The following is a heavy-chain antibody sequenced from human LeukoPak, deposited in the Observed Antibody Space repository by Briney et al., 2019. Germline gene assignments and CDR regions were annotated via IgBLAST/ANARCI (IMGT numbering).Heavy chain of an antibody. V-gene: IGHV3-23*01. CDR3: AKENPVGGTNYFDY. J-gene: IGHJ4*02. CDR1: GFIFRTYP. Sequence: PGGSLRLSCAASGFIFRTYPMSWVRQAPGKGLEWVSAITGTSDKTYYGDSVKGRFTISRDNSKNTLSLQINSLRPEDTAVYYCAKENPVGGTNYFDYWGQGTLVTVSS. CDR2: ITGTSDKT. D-gene: IGHD1-26*01.